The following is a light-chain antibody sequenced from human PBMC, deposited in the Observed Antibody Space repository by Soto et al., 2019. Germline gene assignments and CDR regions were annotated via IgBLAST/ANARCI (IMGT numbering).Light chain of an antibody. V-gene: IGKV2-24*01. CDR2: KIS. CDR3: MQGTQFPHS. J-gene: IGKJ3*01. Sequence: DIVMTQTPLSSPVTLGQPASISCSSSQGLVHSDGNTYLSWHQQRPGQHPRLLIYKISNRYSRVPDRFSGSGAGTDFTLNISRVEAEDVGVYYCMQGTQFPHSFGPGTTGDIK. CDR1: QGLVHSDGNTY.